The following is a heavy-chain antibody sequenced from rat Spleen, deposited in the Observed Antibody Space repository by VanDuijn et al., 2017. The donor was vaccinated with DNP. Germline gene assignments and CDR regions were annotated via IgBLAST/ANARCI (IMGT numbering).Heavy chain of an antibody. D-gene: IGHD1-11*01. CDR1: GYYITSSY. J-gene: IGHJ3*01. CDR3: ARGDYGGYSHWFDY. Sequence: EVQLQESGPGLVKPSQSLSLTCSVTGYYITSSYRWNWIRKFPGNKLEWIGHISYSGTTSYHPSLKSRISITRDKSKNQFFLQVDSVTPEDTATYYCARGDYGGYSHWFDYWGQGTLVTVSS. CDR2: ISYSGTT. V-gene: IGHV3-1*01.